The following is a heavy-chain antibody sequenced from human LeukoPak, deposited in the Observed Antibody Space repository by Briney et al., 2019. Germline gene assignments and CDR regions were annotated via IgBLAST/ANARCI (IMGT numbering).Heavy chain of an antibody. CDR2: IWYDGSKK. V-gene: IGHV3-30*02. J-gene: IGHJ4*02. CDR3: GRRDYYDIKD. CDR1: GLTFSDFG. Sequence: GGSLRLSCAASGLTFSDFGMHWVRQAPGKGLEWVAFIWYDGSKKYYADSVKGRFTISRDNSKNTLYLQMNSLRAEDTAVYYCGRRDYYDIKDWGQGTLVTVSS. D-gene: IGHD3-22*01.